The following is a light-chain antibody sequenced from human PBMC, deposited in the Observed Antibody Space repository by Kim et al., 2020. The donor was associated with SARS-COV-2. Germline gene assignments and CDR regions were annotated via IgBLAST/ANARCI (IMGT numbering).Light chain of an antibody. CDR1: QSVSSSY. CDR2: GAS. J-gene: IGKJ2*01. CDR3: QQYGSSPYT. V-gene: IGKV3-20*01. Sequence: EIVLTQSPGTLSLSPGERAPLSCRASQSVSSSYLAWYQQKPGQAPRLLIYGASSRATGIPDRFSGSGSGTDFTLTISRLEPEDFAVYYCQQYGSSPYTFGRGTKLEI.